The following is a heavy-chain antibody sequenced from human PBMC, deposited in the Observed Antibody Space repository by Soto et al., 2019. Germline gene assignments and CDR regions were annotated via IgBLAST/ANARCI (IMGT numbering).Heavy chain of an antibody. Sequence: EVQLVESGGGLVKPGGSLRLSCAASGFTFSSYSMNWVRQAPGKGLEWVSSISSSSSYIYYADSVKGRFTISRDNAKNSLYLQMNSLRAEDTAVYYCARPGREDILTGYYTGDAFDIWGQGTMVTVSS. CDR2: ISSSSSYI. V-gene: IGHV3-21*01. D-gene: IGHD3-9*01. CDR3: ARPGREDILTGYYTGDAFDI. J-gene: IGHJ3*02. CDR1: GFTFSSYS.